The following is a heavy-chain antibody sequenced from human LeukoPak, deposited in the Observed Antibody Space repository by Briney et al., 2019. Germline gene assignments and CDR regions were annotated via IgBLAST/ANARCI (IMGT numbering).Heavy chain of an antibody. Sequence: PSETLSLTCTVSGGSISSYYWSWIRQPPGKGLEWIGYIYYTGSTNYNPSLRSRVTISVDTSKSQFSLKLSSVTAADTAVYYCARDANRIAAAIWGQGTMVTVSS. J-gene: IGHJ3*02. CDR3: ARDANRIAAAI. D-gene: IGHD6-13*01. CDR2: IYYTGST. CDR1: GGSISSYY. V-gene: IGHV4-59*12.